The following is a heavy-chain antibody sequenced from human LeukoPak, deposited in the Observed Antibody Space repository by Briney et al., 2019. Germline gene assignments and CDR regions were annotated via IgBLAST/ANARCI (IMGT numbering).Heavy chain of an antibody. CDR3: AKSSSMVRGPIGYYFDY. Sequence: GGSLRLSCAASGFTFSNYWMHWVRQAPGKGLVWVSRINSDGINTSYADSVKGRFTISRDNAKNTLNLQMNSLRAEDTAVYYCAKSSSMVRGPIGYYFDYWGQGTLVTVSS. J-gene: IGHJ4*02. CDR1: GFTFSNYW. D-gene: IGHD3-10*01. CDR2: INSDGINT. V-gene: IGHV3-74*01.